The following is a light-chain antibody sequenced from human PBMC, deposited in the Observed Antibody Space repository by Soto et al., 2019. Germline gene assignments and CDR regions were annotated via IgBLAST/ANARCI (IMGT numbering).Light chain of an antibody. CDR1: QGIGDT. V-gene: IGKV3-11*01. CDR3: QQRSNWPSIT. Sequence: EIVMTQSPATLSVSPGAGVTLSCRASQGIGDTLAWYQQKPGQAPRLLIYDVSNRATGIPARFSGSGSGTDFTLTISSLEPEDFAVYYCQQRSNWPSITFGQGTRLEIK. J-gene: IGKJ5*01. CDR2: DVS.